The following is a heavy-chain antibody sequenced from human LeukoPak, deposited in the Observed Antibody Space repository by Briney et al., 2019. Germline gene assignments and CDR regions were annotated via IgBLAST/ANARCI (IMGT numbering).Heavy chain of an antibody. CDR2: INDSGST. CDR1: GGSFSGYY. D-gene: IGHD3-10*01. V-gene: IGHV4-34*01. J-gene: IGHJ4*02. Sequence: SETLSLTCAVYGGSFSGYYWTWVRQSPEKGLEWIGEINDSGSTNYDPPLKSRGTISVDTSKNQFSLKLSSVTAADTAVYYCARDRGVSVYFDYWGQGTLVTVSS. CDR3: ARDRGVSVYFDY.